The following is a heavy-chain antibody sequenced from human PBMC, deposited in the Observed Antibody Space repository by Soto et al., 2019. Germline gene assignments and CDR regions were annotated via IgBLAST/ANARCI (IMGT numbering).Heavy chain of an antibody. Sequence: EVQLVESGGGLVKPGGSLRLSCAVSGLTFSNAWMDWVRQAPGKGLEWVGRIKSQADGGTTDYAAPVKGRFTISRDDSKNTVCLQMNSLKTEDTAVYYCATPPGYWGSAPFDFWGQGTLVTVSS. V-gene: IGHV3-15*07. CDR2: IKSQADGGTT. J-gene: IGHJ4*02. D-gene: IGHD7-27*01. CDR1: GLTFSNAW. CDR3: ATPPGYWGSAPFDF.